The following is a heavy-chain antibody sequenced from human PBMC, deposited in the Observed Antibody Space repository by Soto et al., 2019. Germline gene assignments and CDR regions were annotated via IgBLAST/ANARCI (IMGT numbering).Heavy chain of an antibody. CDR2: ISAYNGNT. J-gene: IGHJ4*02. CDR3: ARDTVYCSGGSCYPFDY. V-gene: IGHV1-18*01. D-gene: IGHD2-15*01. CDR1: GYTFTGYG. Sequence: QVQLVPSGAEVKKPGASVKVSCKASGYTFTGYGISWVRQAPGQGLEGMGWISAYNGNTNYAQKLQGRVTMTTDTSTSTAYMELRSLRSDDTAVYYCARDTVYCSGGSCYPFDYWGQGTLVTVSS.